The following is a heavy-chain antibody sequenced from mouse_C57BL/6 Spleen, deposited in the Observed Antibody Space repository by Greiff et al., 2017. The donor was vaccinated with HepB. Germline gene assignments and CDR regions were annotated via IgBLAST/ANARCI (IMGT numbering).Heavy chain of an antibody. Sequence: EVQLKESGAELVRPGASVKLSCTASGFNIKDDYMHWVKQRPEQGLEWIGWIDPENGDTEYASKFQGKATITADTSSNTAYLQLSSLTSEDTAVYYCTTYDGYYRAWFAYWGQGTLVTVSA. CDR1: GFNIKDDY. V-gene: IGHV14-4*01. CDR2: IDPENGDT. CDR3: TTYDGYYRAWFAY. J-gene: IGHJ3*01. D-gene: IGHD2-3*01.